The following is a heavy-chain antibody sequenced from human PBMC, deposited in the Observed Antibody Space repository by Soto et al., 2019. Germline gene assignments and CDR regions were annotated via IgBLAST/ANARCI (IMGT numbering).Heavy chain of an antibody. CDR2: ISSSSSYI. Sequence: GGSLRLSCAASGFAFSRYSMNWVRQAPGKGLEWVSSISSSSSYIYYADSVKGRFTISRDNAKNSLYLQMNSLRAEDTAVYYCARDHYDFWSGYHNDAFDIWGQGTMDTVSS. D-gene: IGHD3-3*01. V-gene: IGHV3-21*01. J-gene: IGHJ3*02. CDR3: ARDHYDFWSGYHNDAFDI. CDR1: GFAFSRYS.